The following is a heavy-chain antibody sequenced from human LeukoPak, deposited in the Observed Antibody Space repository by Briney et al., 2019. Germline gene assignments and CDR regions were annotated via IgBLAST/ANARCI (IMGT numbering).Heavy chain of an antibody. D-gene: IGHD3-10*01. Sequence: GGSLRLSCAASGFTFSTYSMNWVRQAPERGLEWVSYISRGGTTVYYTDSVKGRFTISRDNAKNSVYLQMNSLRAEDTVVYYCARDLWFQEATEDYWGQGTLVTVSS. V-gene: IGHV3-48*01. CDR1: GFTFSTYS. J-gene: IGHJ4*02. CDR2: ISRGGTTV. CDR3: ARDLWFQEATEDY.